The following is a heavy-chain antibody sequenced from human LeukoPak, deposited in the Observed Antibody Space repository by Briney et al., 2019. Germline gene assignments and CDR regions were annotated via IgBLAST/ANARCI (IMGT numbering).Heavy chain of an antibody. V-gene: IGHV4-59*01. CDR1: GGSISSYY. CDR2: IYYSGST. CDR3: ARMRSTYFDY. J-gene: IGHJ4*02. Sequence: PSETLSLTCTVSGGSISSYYWSWIRQPPGKGLKWIGYIYYSGSTSYSPSLRSRVTISVDTSKNQFSLKLSSVTAADTAVYYCARMRSTYFDYWGQGTLVTVSS. D-gene: IGHD1-26*01.